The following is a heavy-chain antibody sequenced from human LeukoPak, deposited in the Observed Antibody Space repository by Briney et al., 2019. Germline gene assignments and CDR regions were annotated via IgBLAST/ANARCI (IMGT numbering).Heavy chain of an antibody. CDR2: IIDSGVST. D-gene: IGHD1-26*01. J-gene: IGHJ4*02. V-gene: IGHV3-23*01. CDR1: GFTFRSYA. Sequence: PGGSLRLSCAASGFTFRSYAMNWVRQAPGKGLEWVSGIIDSGVSTYYADSVKGRFTVSRDNSKNTLYLQMSSLRAEDTAVYYCAKDREGGSYVDYFDYWGQGTLVTVSS. CDR3: AKDREGGSYVDYFDY.